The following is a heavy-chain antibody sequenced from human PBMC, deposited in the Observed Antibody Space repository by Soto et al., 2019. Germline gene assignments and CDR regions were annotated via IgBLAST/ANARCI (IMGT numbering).Heavy chain of an antibody. Sequence: QTLSLTCAISGDSVSSNRAAWNWISQAPSRGLEWLGRTYYRSKWYNDYAVSVKSRITINPDTSKNQFSLQLNSVTPEDTAVYECASSNYDFWSFDYWGPGTLVTVSS. CDR2: TYYRSKWYN. V-gene: IGHV6-1*01. J-gene: IGHJ4*02. D-gene: IGHD3-3*01. CDR1: GDSVSSNRAA. CDR3: ASSNYDFWSFDY.